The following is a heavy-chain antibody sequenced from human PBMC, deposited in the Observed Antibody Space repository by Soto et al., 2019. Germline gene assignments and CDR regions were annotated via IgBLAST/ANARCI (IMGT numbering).Heavy chain of an antibody. CDR2: ISYDSTKT. Sequence: GGSLRLSCAASGFTFSSYEMNWVRQAPGKGLEWVAFISYDSTKTYYADSVKGRFTISRDNSNSALYVQMNSLTGEDTAVYYCARTRSAWSDFHYYSLDVWGQGTTVTVSS. CDR3: ARTRSAWSDFHYYSLDV. J-gene: IGHJ6*02. V-gene: IGHV3-30*03. CDR1: GFTFSSYE. D-gene: IGHD1-26*01.